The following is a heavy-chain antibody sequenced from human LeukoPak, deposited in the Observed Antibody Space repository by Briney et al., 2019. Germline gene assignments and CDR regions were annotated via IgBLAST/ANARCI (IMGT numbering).Heavy chain of an antibody. CDR2: IIPIFGTA. Sequence: ASAKVSCKASGGTFSSYAISWVRQAPGQGLEWMGGIIPIFGTANYAQKFQGRVTITTDESTSTAYMELSSLRSEDTAVYYCARGPPVSIAASVGYYYYMDVWGKGTTVTVSS. V-gene: IGHV1-69*05. CDR1: GGTFSSYA. J-gene: IGHJ6*03. D-gene: IGHD6-6*01. CDR3: ARGPPVSIAASVGYYYYMDV.